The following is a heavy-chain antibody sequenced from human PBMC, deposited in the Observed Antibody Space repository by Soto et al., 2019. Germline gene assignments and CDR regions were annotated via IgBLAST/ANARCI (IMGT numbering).Heavy chain of an antibody. CDR3: AKDAFIAAASFSPPPNDAFDI. CDR1: GFTFSSYA. J-gene: IGHJ3*02. D-gene: IGHD6-13*01. Sequence: GGSLRLSCAASGFTFSSYAMSWVRQAPGKGLEWVSAISGSGGSTYYADSVKGRFTISRDNSKNTLYLQMNSLRAEDTAVYYCAKDAFIAAASFSPPPNDAFDIWGQGTMVTVSS. V-gene: IGHV3-23*01. CDR2: ISGSGGST.